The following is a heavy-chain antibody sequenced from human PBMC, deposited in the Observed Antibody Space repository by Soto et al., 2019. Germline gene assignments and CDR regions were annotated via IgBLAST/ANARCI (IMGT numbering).Heavy chain of an antibody. J-gene: IGHJ5*02. D-gene: IGHD3-10*01. CDR2: IYYSGST. V-gene: IGHV4-59*01. CDR1: GCSISSYY. CDR3: ARELYYYGSGSYYNWFDP. Sequence: SETLSLTCTVSGCSISSYYWSWIRQPPGKGLEWIGYIYYSGSTNYNPSLKSRVTISVDTSKNQFSLNLTSVTAADTAVYYCARELYYYGSGSYYNWFDPWGQGTLVTVSS.